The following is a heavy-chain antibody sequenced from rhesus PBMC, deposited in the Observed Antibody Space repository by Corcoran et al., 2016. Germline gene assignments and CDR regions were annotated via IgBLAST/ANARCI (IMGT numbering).Heavy chain of an antibody. J-gene: IGHJ6*01. V-gene: IGHV4-122*02. CDR3: ARDWHDCSGTYCPYGLDS. Sequence: QVQLQESGPGLVKPSETLSLTCAVSGGSISSSYYSWSWIRQAPGKGLALIGYISCSGSTSYNPSLKSRVTISRDTSKNQFSLKLSSVTATDTAVYYCARDWHDCSGTYCPYGLDSWGQGVVVTVSS. D-gene: IGHD2-15*01. CDR1: GGSISSSYYS. CDR2: ISCSGST.